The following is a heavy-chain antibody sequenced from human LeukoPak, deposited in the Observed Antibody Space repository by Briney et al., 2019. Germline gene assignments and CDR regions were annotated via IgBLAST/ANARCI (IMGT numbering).Heavy chain of an antibody. J-gene: IGHJ6*03. V-gene: IGHV3-74*01. Sequence: PGGSLRLSCAASGFTLGSYWMHWVRQAPGKGLVWVSRIKSDGDGSGTTYADSVKGRFTISRDNAKNTLDLQMNSLRAEDTAVYYCARDRIGSYYYMDVWGKGTTVTVSS. D-gene: IGHD1-26*01. CDR2: IKSDGDGSGT. CDR1: GFTLGSYW. CDR3: ARDRIGSYYYMDV.